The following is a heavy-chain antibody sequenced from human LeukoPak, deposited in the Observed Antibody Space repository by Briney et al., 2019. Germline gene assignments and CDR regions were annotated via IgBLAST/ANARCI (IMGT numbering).Heavy chain of an antibody. CDR1: GDSVSSNSAA. J-gene: IGHJ3*02. D-gene: IGHD3-22*01. CDR2: TYYRSKWYN. Sequence: SQTLSLTCAISGDSVSSNSAAWNWIRQSPSRGLEWLGRTYYRSKWYNDYAVSVKSRITINPDTSKNQFSLQLNSVTPEDTAVYYCARDTNDSSGYPLGDAFDIWGQGTMVTVSS. V-gene: IGHV6-1*01. CDR3: ARDTNDSSGYPLGDAFDI.